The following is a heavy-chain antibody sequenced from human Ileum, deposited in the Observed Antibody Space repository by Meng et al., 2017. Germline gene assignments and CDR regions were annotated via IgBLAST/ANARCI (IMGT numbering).Heavy chain of an antibody. J-gene: IGHJ4*02. CDR1: GDSASSDTGA. CDR3: AGKDWGEGLDF. Sequence: HVQLQQSGPGLVKPSQTLSLTCAISGDSASSDTGAWNWIRQSPSRGLEWLGRTYYRSRWYNNYAVSVKSRITINPDTSKNQFSLQLNSVTPDDTAVYYCAGKDWGEGLDFWDQGTLVTVSS. CDR2: TYYRSRWYN. D-gene: IGHD7-27*01. V-gene: IGHV6-1*01.